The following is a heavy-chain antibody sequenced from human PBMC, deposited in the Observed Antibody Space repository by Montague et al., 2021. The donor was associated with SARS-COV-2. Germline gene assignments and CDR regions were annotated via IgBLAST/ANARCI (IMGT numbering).Heavy chain of an antibody. Sequence: SXTLSLTCTVSGGSISSYYWSWIRQPPGKGLEWIGYIYYSGSTNYNPSLKSRVTISVDTSKNQFSLKLSSVTAADTAVYYCADHQGGGSLYGMDVWGQGATVTVSS. CDR3: ADHQGGGSLYGMDV. CDR2: IYYSGST. V-gene: IGHV4-59*01. D-gene: IGHD1-26*01. CDR1: GGSISSYY. J-gene: IGHJ6*02.